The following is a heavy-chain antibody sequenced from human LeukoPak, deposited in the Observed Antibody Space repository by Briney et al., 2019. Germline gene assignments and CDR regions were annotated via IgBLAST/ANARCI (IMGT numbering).Heavy chain of an antibody. CDR3: ARDRAYSYGHFYYFDY. CDR1: GGTFSSYA. J-gene: IGHJ4*02. Sequence: GASVKVSCKASGGTFSSYAISWVRQAPGQGLEWMGRIIPILGIANYAQKFQGRVSITADKSTSTAYMELSSLRSEDTAVYYCARDRAYSYGHFYYFDYWGQGTLVTVSS. V-gene: IGHV1-69*04. D-gene: IGHD5-18*01. CDR2: IIPILGIA.